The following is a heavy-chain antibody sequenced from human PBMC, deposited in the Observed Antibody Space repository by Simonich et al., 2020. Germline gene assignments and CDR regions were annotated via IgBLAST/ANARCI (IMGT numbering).Heavy chain of an antibody. V-gene: IGHV4-38-2*01. CDR3: ARLAPGYSGSYPEYFQH. J-gene: IGHJ1*01. CDR1: GYSLSSGYY. CDR2: IDHSGIT. D-gene: IGHD1-26*01. Sequence: QVQLQESGPGLVKPSETLSLTCAGSGYSLSSGYYWGWIRHAPGKGLEWIGGIDHSGITYYNPSLKSRVTISVDTSKNQFSLKLSSVTAADTAVDYCARLAPGYSGSYPEYFQHWGQGTLVTVSS.